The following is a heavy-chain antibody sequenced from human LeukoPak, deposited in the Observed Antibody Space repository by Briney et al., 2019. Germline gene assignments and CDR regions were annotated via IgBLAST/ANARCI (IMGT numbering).Heavy chain of an antibody. J-gene: IGHJ4*02. V-gene: IGHV4-61*02. CDR2: IYTSGST. CDR3: ARAYLDSGYAFFDY. CDR1: GGSISSGSYY. D-gene: IGHD5-12*01. Sequence: NPSETLSLTCTVSGGSISSGSYYWSWIRQPAGKGLEWIGRIYTSGSTNYNPSLKSRVTVSVDTSKNQFSPKLSSVTAADTAVYYCARAYLDSGYAFFDYWGQGTLVTVSS.